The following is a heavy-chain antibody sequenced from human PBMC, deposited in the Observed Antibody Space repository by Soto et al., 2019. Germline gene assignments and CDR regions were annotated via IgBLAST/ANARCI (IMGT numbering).Heavy chain of an antibody. V-gene: IGHV4-4*02. J-gene: IGHJ3*01. CDR1: GVSITNGDW. Sequence: SETLSLTCAVSGVSITNGDWWSWVRQPPGKGLEWVGEISHGGSTKYNPSLESRATISVGKSTNQFSLRLDSVTAADTAFYYCARDRPSIDAFDPWGQGTMVTVSS. CDR3: ARDRPSIDAFDP. CDR2: ISHGGST.